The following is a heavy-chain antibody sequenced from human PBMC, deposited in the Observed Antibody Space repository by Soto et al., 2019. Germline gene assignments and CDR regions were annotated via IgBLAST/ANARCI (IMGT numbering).Heavy chain of an antibody. CDR2: IYPGDSDT. J-gene: IGHJ2*01. D-gene: IGHD3-22*01. CDR3: ARHAAGNYYDSSGSQVWYFDL. V-gene: IGHV5-51*01. CDR1: GYSFASSW. Sequence: EVQLVQSGAEVKKPGESRKISCKGSGYSFASSWIGWVRQMPGKGLEWLGIIYPGDSDTRYSPSFQSQVTISVDKSINTAYLQWSSLKASDTAMYFCARHAAGNYYDSSGSQVWYFDLWGRGTLVTVSS.